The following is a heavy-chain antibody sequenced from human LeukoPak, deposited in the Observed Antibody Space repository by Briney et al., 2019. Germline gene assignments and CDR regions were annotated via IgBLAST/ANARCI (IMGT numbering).Heavy chain of an antibody. CDR1: RGSISSTTYY. J-gene: IGHJ4*02. CDR2: IYYSGST. CDR3: ARGPTVKYFDY. Sequence: SETLSLTCTVSRGSISSTTYYWGWIRQPPGKGLEWIGTIYYSGSTYYNPSLKSRVTISVDTSQNQFSLKLSSVTAADTAVYYCARGPTVKYFDYSGQGTLVTVFS. D-gene: IGHD4-17*01. V-gene: IGHV4-39*07.